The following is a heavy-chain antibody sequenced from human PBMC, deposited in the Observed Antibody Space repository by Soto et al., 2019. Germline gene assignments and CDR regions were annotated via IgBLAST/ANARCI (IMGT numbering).Heavy chain of an antibody. CDR1: GFTFSNYW. Sequence: GESLKISCAASGFTFSNYWMHWVRQAPGKGLVWVSRVNSDGTSTNYADSVEGRFTISRDNAKSTLYLQMNSLRADDTAVYYCTRESDWKYSVWGQGTLVTVSS. CDR2: VNSDGTST. J-gene: IGHJ4*02. D-gene: IGHD1-7*01. CDR3: TRESDWKYSV. V-gene: IGHV3-74*01.